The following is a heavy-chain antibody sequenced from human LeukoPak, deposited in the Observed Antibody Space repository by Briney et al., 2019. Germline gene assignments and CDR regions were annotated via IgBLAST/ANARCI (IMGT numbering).Heavy chain of an antibody. CDR3: ARERERFLNL. D-gene: IGHD3-3*01. CDR2: ISYDGSNK. J-gene: IGHJ4*02. CDR1: GSSFSSFG. V-gene: IGHV3-30*04. Sequence: EGSLRLSCAASGSSFSSFGMHWVRQAPDKGLQWVAVISYDGSNKYYTDSVKGRFTISRDNSKNTLYLEMNSLRAEDTAVYYCARERERFLNLWGQGTLVTVSS.